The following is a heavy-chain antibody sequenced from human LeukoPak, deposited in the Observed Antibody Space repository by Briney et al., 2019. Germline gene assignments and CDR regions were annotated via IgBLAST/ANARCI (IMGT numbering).Heavy chain of an antibody. CDR2: IIPIFGTA. V-gene: IGHV1-69*05. D-gene: IGHD5-18*01. CDR3: ARGGGTAMDSWGYYYYMDV. Sequence: SVKVSCQASGGTFSSYAISWVRQAPGQGLEWMGGIIPIFGTANYAQKFQGRVTITTDESTSTAYMELSSLRSEDTAVYYCARGGGTAMDSWGYYYYMDVWGKGTTVTVSS. J-gene: IGHJ6*03. CDR1: GGTFSSYA.